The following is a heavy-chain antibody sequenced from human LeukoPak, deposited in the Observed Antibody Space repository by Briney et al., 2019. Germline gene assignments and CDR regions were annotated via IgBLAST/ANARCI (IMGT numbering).Heavy chain of an antibody. CDR1: GGSIGSRSYY. D-gene: IGHD1-26*01. J-gene: IGHJ4*02. CDR3: ATTFGATPNYFDY. V-gene: IGHV4-39*07. Sequence: SETLSLTCTVSGGSIGSRSYYWGWIRQPPGTGLEWIGSIYYSGSTYYNPSLKSRVTISVDTSKNQFSLKLSSVTAADTAVYYCATTFGATPNYFDYWGQGTLVTVSS. CDR2: IYYSGST.